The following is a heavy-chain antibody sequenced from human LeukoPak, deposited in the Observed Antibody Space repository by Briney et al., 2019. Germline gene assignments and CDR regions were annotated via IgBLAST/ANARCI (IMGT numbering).Heavy chain of an antibody. CDR2: ISGSGRDI. CDR1: GCTFSNYG. V-gene: IGHV3-21*05. J-gene: IGHJ3*02. D-gene: IGHD4-17*01. CDR3: ARDNFVDYGDAFEI. Sequence: PGGSLRLSCAASGCTFSNYGMHWVRQAPGKGLEWVSYISGSGRDIYYADSVKGRFTISRDNAKNSLYLQMSSLRAEDTAVYFCARDNFVDYGDAFEIWGQGTMVTVSS.